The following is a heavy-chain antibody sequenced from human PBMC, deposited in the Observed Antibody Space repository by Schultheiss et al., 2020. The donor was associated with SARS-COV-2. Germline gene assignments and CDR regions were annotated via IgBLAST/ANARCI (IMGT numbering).Heavy chain of an antibody. CDR2: ISSSGSTI. D-gene: IGHD6-6*01. CDR1: GFTFSSYW. J-gene: IGHJ6*02. CDR3: AREAARYYYGMDV. Sequence: GGSLRLSCAASGFTFSSYWMSWIRQAPGKGLEWVSYISSSGSTIYYADSVKGRFTISRDNAKNSLYLQMNSLRAEDTAVYYCAREAARYYYGMDVWGQGTTVTVSS. V-gene: IGHV3-11*01.